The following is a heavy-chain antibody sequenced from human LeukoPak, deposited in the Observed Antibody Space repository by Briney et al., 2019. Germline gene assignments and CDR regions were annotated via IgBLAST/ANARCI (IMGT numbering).Heavy chain of an antibody. CDR2: INPNSGGT. J-gene: IGHJ4*02. CDR3: ARNFYFDSSGHYHY. Sequence: ASVKVSCKASGCTFTGYYMHWVRQAPGQGLEWMGWINPNSGGTNYAQKFQGRVTMTRDTSISTAYMELSRLRSDDTAVYYCARNFYFDSSGHYHYWGQGTLVTVSS. D-gene: IGHD3-22*01. V-gene: IGHV1-2*02. CDR1: GCTFTGYY.